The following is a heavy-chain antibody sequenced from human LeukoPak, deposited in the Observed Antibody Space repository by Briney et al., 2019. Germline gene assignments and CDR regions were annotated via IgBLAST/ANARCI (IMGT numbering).Heavy chain of an antibody. V-gene: IGHV4-34*01. J-gene: IGHJ4*03. CDR3: ARGATISETGYFDF. D-gene: IGHD5-24*01. CDR1: GGSFSRYY. Sequence: KPSETLSLTCAVYGGSFSRYYWSWIRQSPGKGLEWIGEIDHRGDTNYNPSVKSRVTISVDTSKNQFSLKVRSLSAADTAVYYCARGATISETGYFDFWGQGTLVTVSS. CDR2: IDHRGDT.